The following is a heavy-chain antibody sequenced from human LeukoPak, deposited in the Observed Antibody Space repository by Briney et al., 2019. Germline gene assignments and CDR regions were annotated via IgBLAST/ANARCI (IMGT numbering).Heavy chain of an antibody. Sequence: ETLSLTCAVYGGSFSGYYWSWIRQPPGKGLEWVSVISGSGGSTYYADSVKGRFTISRDNSKNTLYLQMNSLRADDTAVYYCAKEWGVDYGLRYWGQGTLVTVSS. J-gene: IGHJ4*02. D-gene: IGHD4-17*01. CDR3: AKEWGVDYGLRY. CDR2: ISGSGGST. V-gene: IGHV3-23*01. CDR1: GGSFSGYY.